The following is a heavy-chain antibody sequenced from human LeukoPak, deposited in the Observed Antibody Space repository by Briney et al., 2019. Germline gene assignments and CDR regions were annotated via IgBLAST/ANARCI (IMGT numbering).Heavy chain of an antibody. CDR2: IYHSGST. CDR3: ARGYCSSTICYTGWFDP. Sequence: SQTLSLTCTVSGGSISSGGYYWGWIRQPPGKGLEWIGYIYHSGSTYYNPSLKSRVTISVDRSKNQFSLKLSSVTAADTAVYYCARGYCSSTICYTGWFDPWGQGTLVTVSS. J-gene: IGHJ5*02. V-gene: IGHV4-30-2*01. D-gene: IGHD2-2*02. CDR1: GGSISSGGYY.